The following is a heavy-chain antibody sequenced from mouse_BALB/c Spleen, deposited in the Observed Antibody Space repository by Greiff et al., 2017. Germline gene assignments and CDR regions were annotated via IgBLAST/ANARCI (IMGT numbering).Heavy chain of an antibody. CDR1: GFTFSSYT. J-gene: IGHJ2*01. Sequence: VHLVESGGGLVQPGGSLKLSCAASGFTFSSYTMSWVRQTPEKRLEWVAYISNGGGSTYYPDTVKGRFTISRDNAKNTLYLQMSSLKSEDTAMYYCARQKYGNYYFDYWGQGTTLTVSS. CDR3: ARQKYGNYYFDY. CDR2: ISNGGGST. D-gene: IGHD2-10*02. V-gene: IGHV5-12-2*01.